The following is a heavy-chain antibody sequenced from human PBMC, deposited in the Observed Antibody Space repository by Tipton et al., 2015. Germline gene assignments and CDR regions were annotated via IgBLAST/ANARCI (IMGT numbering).Heavy chain of an antibody. CDR2: SHTT. Sequence: SLRLSCAASGFTFSTEWMHWVRQAPGKGLEWVGRSHTTEYASSVKGRFTISRDNSKNTLFLQMNSLRGEDTAVYYCARDPNSSGWYGNFQLWGQGTLVTVSS. CDR3: ARDPNSSGWYGNFQL. D-gene: IGHD6-19*01. V-gene: IGHV3-66*01. CDR1: GFTFSTEW. J-gene: IGHJ1*01.